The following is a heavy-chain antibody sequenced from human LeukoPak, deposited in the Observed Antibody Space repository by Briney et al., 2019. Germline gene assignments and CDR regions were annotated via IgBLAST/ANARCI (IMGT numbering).Heavy chain of an antibody. CDR1: GYTFTGYY. CDR2: INPNSGGT. Sequence: ASVKVSCKASGYTFTGYYMHWVRQAPGQGLEWMGWINPNSGGTNYAQKFQGRVTMTRDTSISTAYMELSRLRSDDTAVYYCARGPVVIYPPSMDVWGKGTTVTVSS. J-gene: IGHJ6*03. CDR3: ARGPVVIYPPSMDV. V-gene: IGHV1-2*02. D-gene: IGHD3-22*01.